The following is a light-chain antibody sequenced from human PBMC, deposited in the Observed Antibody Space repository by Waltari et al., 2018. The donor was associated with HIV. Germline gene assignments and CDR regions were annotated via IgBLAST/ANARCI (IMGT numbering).Light chain of an antibody. Sequence: QSVLTQPPSASGTPGLRVTFSCSGGSSSIGSNTVNWYQQVPGAAPSLLIYNNVRRPSGVPDRLSGSKSGTSASLAIRGLQSEDEADYYCAAWDDSLKDVLFGGGTKLTVL. CDR2: NNV. J-gene: IGLJ2*01. CDR1: SSSIGSNT. V-gene: IGLV1-44*01. CDR3: AAWDDSLKDVL.